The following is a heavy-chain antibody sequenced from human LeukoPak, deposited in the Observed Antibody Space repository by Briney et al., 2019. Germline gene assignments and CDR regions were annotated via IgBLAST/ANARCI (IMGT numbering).Heavy chain of an antibody. CDR3: ARLGSISY. CDR2: INPNSGDT. J-gene: IGHJ4*02. Sequence: ASVKVSCKASGYAFTGYYMHWVRQAPGQGLEWMGWINPNSGDTNYAQKFQDRVTMTRDTSINTAYMELSRLRSDDTAVYYCARLGSISYWGQGTLVTVSS. D-gene: IGHD3-10*01. V-gene: IGHV1-2*02. CDR1: GYAFTGYY.